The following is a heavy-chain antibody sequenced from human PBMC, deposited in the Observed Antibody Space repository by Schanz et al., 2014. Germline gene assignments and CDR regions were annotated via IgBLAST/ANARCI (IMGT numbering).Heavy chain of an antibody. CDR3: ARYYETSYYPLYYCDY. J-gene: IGHJ4*02. Sequence: EVQLVESGGGLVQPGGSLRLCCVASGFTFSRYWMTWVRQAPGKGLEWVSVIYSGGSTYYADSVKGRFTISRDNSKNTLYLQMNSLRAEDTAVYYCARYYETSYYPLYYCDYWGQGTLVTVSS. D-gene: IGHD3-22*01. V-gene: IGHV3-66*01. CDR2: IYSGGST. CDR1: GFTFSRYW.